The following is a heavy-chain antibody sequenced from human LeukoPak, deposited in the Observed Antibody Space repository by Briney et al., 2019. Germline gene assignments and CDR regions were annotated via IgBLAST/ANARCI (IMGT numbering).Heavy chain of an antibody. CDR2: INPNSGGT. CDR3: ARDPQTTVTTVHYYYYMDV. Sequence: ASVKVSCKASGYTFTGYYMHWVRQAPGQGLEWMGWINPNSGGTNYAQKFQGRVTMTRDTSISTAYMELSRLRSDDTAVYYCARDPQTTVTTVHYYYYMDVWGEGTTVTVSS. D-gene: IGHD4-11*01. J-gene: IGHJ6*03. CDR1: GYTFTGYY. V-gene: IGHV1-2*02.